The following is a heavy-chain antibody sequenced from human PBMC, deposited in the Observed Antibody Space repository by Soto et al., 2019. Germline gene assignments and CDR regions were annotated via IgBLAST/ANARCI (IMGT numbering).Heavy chain of an antibody. CDR3: ARDLRYSSRYYYYYGMDV. V-gene: IGHV3-30-3*01. Sequence: GGSLRLSCAASGFTFSSYAMHWVRQAPGKGLEWVAVISYDGSNKYYADSVKGRFTISRDNSKNTLYLQMNSLRAEDTAVYYCARDLRYSSRYYYYYGMDVWGQGTTVTVSS. CDR2: ISYDGSNK. J-gene: IGHJ6*02. D-gene: IGHD6-13*01. CDR1: GFTFSSYA.